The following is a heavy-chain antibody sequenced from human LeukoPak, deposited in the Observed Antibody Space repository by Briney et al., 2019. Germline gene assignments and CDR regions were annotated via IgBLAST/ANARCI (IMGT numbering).Heavy chain of an antibody. CDR3: ASASGNDAFDI. V-gene: IGHV1-18*01. D-gene: IGHD5-12*01. Sequence: ASVKVSCKASGYTFTSYDISWVRQAPGQGLEWMGWISAYNGNTKYAQKFQGRVTMTTDTSTSTAYMELRSLRSDDTAVYYCASASGNDAFDIWGQGTMVTVSS. J-gene: IGHJ3*02. CDR1: GYTFTSYD. CDR2: ISAYNGNT.